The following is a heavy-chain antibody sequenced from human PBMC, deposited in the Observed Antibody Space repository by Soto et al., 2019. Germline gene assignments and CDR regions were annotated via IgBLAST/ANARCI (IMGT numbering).Heavy chain of an antibody. CDR1: GYTFSSFG. V-gene: IGHV1-18*04. CDR3: ARAPPFDY. CDR2: VTGYNGNT. Sequence: QGQLVQSGPEVKKTGASVRVSCVASGYTFSSFGIAWVRQAPCQGPEWMGWVTGYNGNTKYAQKFQDRVTMTTDTSTNTAYMELRGLTSDDTAVYFCARAPPFDYWGQGTLITVSS. J-gene: IGHJ4*02.